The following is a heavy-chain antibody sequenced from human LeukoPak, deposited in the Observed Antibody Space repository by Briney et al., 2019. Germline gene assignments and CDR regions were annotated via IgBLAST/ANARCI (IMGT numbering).Heavy chain of an antibody. CDR2: ISYDGSNK. CDR3: AKGYYADYGDH. J-gene: IGHJ4*02. D-gene: IGHD4-17*01. Sequence: GRSLRLSCAASGFTFSSYGMHWVRRAPGKGLEWVAVISYDGSNKYYADSVKGRFTISRDNSKNTLYLQMNSLRVEDTAVYYCAKGYYADYGDHWGQGTLVTVSS. CDR1: GFTFSSYG. V-gene: IGHV3-30*18.